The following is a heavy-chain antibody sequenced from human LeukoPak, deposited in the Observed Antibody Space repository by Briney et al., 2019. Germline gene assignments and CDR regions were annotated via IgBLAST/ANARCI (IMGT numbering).Heavy chain of an antibody. D-gene: IGHD3-22*01. J-gene: IGHJ4*02. Sequence: SETLSLTCTVSGGSMRSYYWSWIRQPPGKGLEWIGHIYYSGSTDYNPSLKSRVTISVETSKNQFSLNLSSVTAADTAVYYCARGLRITMIVVAITGYFDYWGQGTLVTVSS. CDR3: ARGLRITMIVVAITGYFDY. CDR2: IYYSGST. CDR1: GGSMRSYY. V-gene: IGHV4-59*12.